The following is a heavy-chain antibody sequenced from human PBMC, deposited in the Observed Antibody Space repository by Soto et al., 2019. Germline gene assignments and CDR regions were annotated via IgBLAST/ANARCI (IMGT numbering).Heavy chain of an antibody. CDR2: IAPGNGNT. CDR3: AKGSRMWTPDY. V-gene: IGHV1-3*01. Sequence: VKVSCKASGHTFTDSAIHWVRQAPGQSLELLGWIAPGNGNTKYSQKFQGRVTITRDTSATTAYMELSSLRSEDTAVYYCAKGSRMWTPDYWGQGISVTVSS. CDR1: GHTFTDSA. D-gene: IGHD2-21*01. J-gene: IGHJ4*02.